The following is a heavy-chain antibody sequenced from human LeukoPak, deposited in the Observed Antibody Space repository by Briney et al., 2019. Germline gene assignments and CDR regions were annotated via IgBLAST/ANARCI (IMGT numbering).Heavy chain of an antibody. Sequence: SQTLSPTCAISGDSVSGKSVAWNWIRQSPSRGLEWLGRTFYRSKWSSEYATSMKGRITINPDTSKNQFSLQLISVTPEDTAVYYCARGDGPIHGRYYFDYWGQGTLITVSS. J-gene: IGHJ4*02. CDR1: GDSVSGKSVA. CDR2: TFYRSKWSS. D-gene: IGHD3-10*01. CDR3: ARGDGPIHGRYYFDY. V-gene: IGHV6-1*01.